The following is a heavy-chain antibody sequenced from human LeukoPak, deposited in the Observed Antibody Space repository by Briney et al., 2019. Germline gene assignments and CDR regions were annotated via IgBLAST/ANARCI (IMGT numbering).Heavy chain of an antibody. CDR2: ISSDGTST. CDR3: GSRRSTSFDY. CDR1: GFTFSNYG. J-gene: IGHJ4*02. V-gene: IGHV3-74*01. Sequence: GESLRLSCAASGFTFSNYGMNWVRQAPGKGLEWVSRISSDGTSTNYADSVKGRFTISRDNSKNTLYLQMNSLRAEDTAVYYCGSRRSTSFDYWGQGTLVTVSS. D-gene: IGHD5/OR15-5a*01.